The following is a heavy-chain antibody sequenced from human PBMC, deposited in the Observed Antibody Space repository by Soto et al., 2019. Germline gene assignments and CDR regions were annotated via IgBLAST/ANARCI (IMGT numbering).Heavy chain of an antibody. V-gene: IGHV1-24*01. CDR3: ATYLGITGTTFAFDI. D-gene: IGHD1-20*01. CDR1: GYTLTELS. J-gene: IGHJ3*02. CDR2: FDPEDGET. Sequence: ASVKVSCKVSGYTLTELSMHWVRQAPGKGLEWMGGFDPEDGETIYAQKFQGRVTMTEDTSTDTAYMELSSLRSEDTAVYYCATYLGITGTTFAFDIWGQGTMVTVSS.